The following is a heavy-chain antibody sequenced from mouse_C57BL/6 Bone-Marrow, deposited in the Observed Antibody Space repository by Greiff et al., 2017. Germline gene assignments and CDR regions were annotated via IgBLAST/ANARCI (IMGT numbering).Heavy chain of an antibody. Sequence: EVKLVESGGGLVKPGGSLKLSCAASGFTFSSYAMSWVRQTPEKRLEWVATISDGGSYTYYPDNVKGRFTISRDNAKNNLYLQMRHLKSEDTAMYYCANFDVWGTGTTVTVSS. CDR2: ISDGGSYT. CDR1: GFTFSSYA. V-gene: IGHV5-4*03. J-gene: IGHJ1*03. CDR3: ANFDV.